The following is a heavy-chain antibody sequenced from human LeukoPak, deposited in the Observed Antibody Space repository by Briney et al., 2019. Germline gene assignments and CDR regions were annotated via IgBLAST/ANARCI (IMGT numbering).Heavy chain of an antibody. V-gene: IGHV4-39*01. Sequence: PSETLSLTCTVSGGSISSSSYYWGWLRQPPGKGLEWIGSIYYSGSTYYNPSLKSRVTISVDTSKNQFSLKLSSVTTADTAVYYCARHLKKAFGVVIPRPNWFDPWGQGTLVTVSS. J-gene: IGHJ5*02. CDR2: IYYSGST. D-gene: IGHD3-3*01. CDR1: GGSISSSSYY. CDR3: ARHLKKAFGVVIPRPNWFDP.